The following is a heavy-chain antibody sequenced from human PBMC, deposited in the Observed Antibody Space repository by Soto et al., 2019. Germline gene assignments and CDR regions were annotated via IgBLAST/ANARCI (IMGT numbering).Heavy chain of an antibody. CDR2: IIPVFRTT. CDR3: AGSSPYGLIQTPAGNQYYYPMDV. D-gene: IGHD3-10*01. V-gene: IGHV1-69*01. J-gene: IGHJ6*02. CDR1: GGNFSSYA. Sequence: QVQLVQSGAEVKKPGSSVKVSCKASGGNFSSYAISWLRQAPGQGLEWMGGIIPVFRTTNYEQKLQGRVTITADGSTSTAYMELSSLTAADTAVYYCAGSSPYGLIQTPAGNQYYYPMDVWGQGTTVTVSS.